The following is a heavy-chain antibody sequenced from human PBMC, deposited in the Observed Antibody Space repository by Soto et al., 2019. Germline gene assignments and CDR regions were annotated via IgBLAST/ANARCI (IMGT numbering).Heavy chain of an antibody. CDR3: AKFGMATTKRSPPYYIDY. J-gene: IGHJ4*02. CDR2: ISGSGGGT. V-gene: IGHV3-23*01. Sequence: GGSLRLSGAASGFTFSSYGMSLVRQVPGKGLEWVSSISGSGGGTYYADSVKGRFTFSRDNSKNTLYLQMNSLRAEDTAVYYCAKFGMATTKRSPPYYIDYWGQGALVTVSS. D-gene: IGHD1-1*01. CDR1: GFTFSSYG.